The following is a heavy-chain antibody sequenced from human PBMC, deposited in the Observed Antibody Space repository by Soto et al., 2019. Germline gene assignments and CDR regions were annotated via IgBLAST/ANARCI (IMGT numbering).Heavy chain of an antibody. Sequence: QVQLVESGGGVVQPVRSLRLSCAASGFTFSTYGMHWVRQAPGNGLEWVAVISDDGSYKDYSDSAKGRFTVSRDNSKSTLDLQMNSLRTEDTAVYYCAKAVEKAFAIWCQYVMVTVSS. CDR3: AKAVEKAFAI. D-gene: IGHD2-2*01. J-gene: IGHJ3*02. CDR2: ISDDGSYK. CDR1: GFTFSTYG. V-gene: IGHV3-30*18.